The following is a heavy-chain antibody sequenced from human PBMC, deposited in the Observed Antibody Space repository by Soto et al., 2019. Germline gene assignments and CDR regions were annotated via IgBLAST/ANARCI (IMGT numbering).Heavy chain of an antibody. CDR3: AKVPGIAAAGTYYFQH. Sequence: PGGSLRLSCAASGFTFSSYAMSWVRQAPGKGLEWVSAISGSGGSTYYADSVKGRFTISRDNSKNTLYLQMNSLRAEDTAVYYCAKVPGIAAAGTYYFQHWGQGTLVTVSS. J-gene: IGHJ1*01. V-gene: IGHV3-23*01. D-gene: IGHD6-13*01. CDR2: ISGSGGST. CDR1: GFTFSSYA.